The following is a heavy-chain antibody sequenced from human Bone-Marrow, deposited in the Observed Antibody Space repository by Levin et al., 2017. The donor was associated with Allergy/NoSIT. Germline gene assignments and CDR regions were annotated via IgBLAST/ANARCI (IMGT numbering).Heavy chain of an antibody. J-gene: IGHJ5*02. CDR1: GGSISSYY. CDR3: ARGPVHTWFDP. V-gene: IGHV4-59*01. CDR2: IYYTGST. Sequence: SETLSLTCTVSGGSISSYYWSWIRQPPGKGLEWIGYIYYTGSTNYNPSLKSRVTMSVDMSKRQLSLKMNSVTAADTAVYYCARGPVHTWFDPWGQGTLVNVSP.